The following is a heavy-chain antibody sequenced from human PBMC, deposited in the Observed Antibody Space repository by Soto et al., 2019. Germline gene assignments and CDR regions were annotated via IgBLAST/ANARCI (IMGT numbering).Heavy chain of an antibody. Sequence: GESLKISCKGSGYSFTSYWIGWVRQMPGKGLEWMGIIYPGDSDTRYSPSFQGQVTISADKSISTAYLQWSSLKASDTAMYYCARLEAVATIYYYYYYMDVWGKGTTVTVSS. V-gene: IGHV5-51*01. J-gene: IGHJ6*03. CDR2: IYPGDSDT. D-gene: IGHD5-12*01. CDR1: GYSFTSYW. CDR3: ARLEAVATIYYYYYYMDV.